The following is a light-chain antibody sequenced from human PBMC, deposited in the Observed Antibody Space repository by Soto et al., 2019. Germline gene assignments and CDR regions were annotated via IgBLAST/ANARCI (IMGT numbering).Light chain of an antibody. CDR2: DIS. Sequence: IVLTQSPGTLSLSPRERATFSCRASQSISGTYLAWYQQRPGQAPRLLIYDISNRATGIPDRFSGSGSGADFTLTISRLEPEDFAVYYCQQYGTSPQTFGQGTRLEIK. J-gene: IGKJ5*01. V-gene: IGKV3-20*01. CDR3: QQYGTSPQT. CDR1: QSISGTY.